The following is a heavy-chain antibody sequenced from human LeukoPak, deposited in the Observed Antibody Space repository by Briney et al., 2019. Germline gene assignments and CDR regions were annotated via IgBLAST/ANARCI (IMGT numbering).Heavy chain of an antibody. J-gene: IGHJ4*02. CDR1: RFTFVPYT. V-gene: IGHV3-48*04. D-gene: IGHD1-26*01. Sequence: GGSLRLSCAASRFTFVPYTMHWVRQAPGKGLEWVSYISSSSDTIYYADSVKGRFTISRDNAKNSLYLQMNGLRVEDTAVYYCASGMRVGPNIWGQGTLVTVSS. CDR2: ISSSSDTI. CDR3: ASGMRVGPNI.